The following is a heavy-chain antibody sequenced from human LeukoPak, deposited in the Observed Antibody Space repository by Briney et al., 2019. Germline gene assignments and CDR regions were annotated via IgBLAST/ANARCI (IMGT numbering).Heavy chain of an antibody. D-gene: IGHD1-1*01. V-gene: IGHV1-3*01. CDR1: GYTFTSYA. CDR2: INAGNGNT. Sequence: GASVKVSCKASGYTFTSYAMHWVRQAPGQRLEWMGWINAGNGNTKCSQKFQGRVTITRDTSASTAYMELSSLRSEDTAVYYCARDRVGRLERHNWFDPWGQGTLVTVSS. J-gene: IGHJ5*02. CDR3: ARDRVGRLERHNWFDP.